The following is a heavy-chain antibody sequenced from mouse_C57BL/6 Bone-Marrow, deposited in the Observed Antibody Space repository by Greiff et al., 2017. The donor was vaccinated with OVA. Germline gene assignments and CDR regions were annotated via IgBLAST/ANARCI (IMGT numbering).Heavy chain of an antibody. CDR1: GYTFTNYW. V-gene: IGHV1-63*01. CDR3: ARRSSGPFYAMDY. Sequence: VKVVESGAELVRPGTSVKMSCKASGYTFTNYWIGWAKQRPGHGLEWIGDIYPGGGYTNYNEKFKGKATLTADKSSSTAYMQFSSLTSEDSAIYYCARRSSGPFYAMDYWGQGTSVTVSS. D-gene: IGHD3-2*02. J-gene: IGHJ4*01. CDR2: IYPGGGYT.